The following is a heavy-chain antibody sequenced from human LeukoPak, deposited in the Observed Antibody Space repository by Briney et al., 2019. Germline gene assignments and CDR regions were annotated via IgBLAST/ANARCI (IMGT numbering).Heavy chain of an antibody. J-gene: IGHJ4*02. D-gene: IGHD6-19*01. V-gene: IGHV3-66*02. CDR3: ARAWSGYSSGWYGVY. CDR1: GFTVSSNY. Sequence: GGSLRLSCAASGFTVSSNYMSWVRQAPGKGLEWVSVIYSGGSTYYADSVKGRFTISRDNSKNTLYLQMNSLRAENTAVYYCARAWSGYSSGWYGVYWGQGTLSPSPQ. CDR2: IYSGGST.